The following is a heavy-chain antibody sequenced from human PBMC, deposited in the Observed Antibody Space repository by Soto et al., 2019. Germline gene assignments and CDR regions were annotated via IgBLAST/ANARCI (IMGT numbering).Heavy chain of an antibody. J-gene: IGHJ5*02. Sequence: QVHLVQSGVEVNTPGASVKVSCQASGYTFFTYDISWVRQAPGQGLEWMGWISTYSGDTKYAQKSQGRVTMTTDTSTTTAYLELRTLRSDDTAVYYCARHHGPTTSENWFDPWGQGTQVTVSS. V-gene: IGHV1-18*01. CDR2: ISTYSGDT. CDR3: ARHHGPTTSENWFDP. CDR1: GYTFFTYD. D-gene: IGHD5-12*01.